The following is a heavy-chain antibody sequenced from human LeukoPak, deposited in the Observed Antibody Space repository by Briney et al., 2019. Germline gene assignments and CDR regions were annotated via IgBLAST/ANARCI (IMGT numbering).Heavy chain of an antibody. J-gene: IGHJ4*02. CDR1: GDSVSSNSAA. CDR3: AREDSSGYYSAFDY. Sequence: SQTLSLTCAISGDSVSSNSAAWNWLRQSPSRGLEWLGRTYYRSKWYNDYAVSVKSRITINPDTSKNQFSLHLSSVTPEDTAVYYGAREDSSGYYSAFDYWGQGTLVTVSS. D-gene: IGHD3-22*01. CDR2: TYYRSKWYN. V-gene: IGHV6-1*01.